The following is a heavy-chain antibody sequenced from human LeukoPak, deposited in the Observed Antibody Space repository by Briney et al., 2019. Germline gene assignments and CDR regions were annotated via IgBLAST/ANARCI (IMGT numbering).Heavy chain of an antibody. CDR1: GYTFTNYA. V-gene: IGHV1-3*01. D-gene: IGHD3-10*01. Sequence: ASVKVSCKASGYTFTNYAIHWVRQAPGQGLEWMGWTNAGNGNTRYSQKLQDRVTITRDTSANTVYMELSSLRSEDTAVYFCARGLLWFGELSPPGYWGQGTLVTVSS. J-gene: IGHJ4*02. CDR2: TNAGNGNT. CDR3: ARGLLWFGELSPPGY.